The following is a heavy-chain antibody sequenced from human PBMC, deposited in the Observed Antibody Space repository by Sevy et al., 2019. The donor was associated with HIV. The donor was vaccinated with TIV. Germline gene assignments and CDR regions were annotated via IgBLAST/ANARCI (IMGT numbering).Heavy chain of an antibody. D-gene: IGHD3-10*01. J-gene: IGHJ6*02. CDR2: MSNSGTTI. CDR3: ARAWFGEADGMDV. V-gene: IGHV3-11*01. CDR1: GFMFSDYH. Sequence: GGSLRLSCAASGFMFSDYHRSWIRQAPGKGLEWISYMSNSGTTIYYAESVKGRFSISRDNAEKSLYLQMNSLRAEDTAVYYCARAWFGEADGMDVWGQGTTVTVSS.